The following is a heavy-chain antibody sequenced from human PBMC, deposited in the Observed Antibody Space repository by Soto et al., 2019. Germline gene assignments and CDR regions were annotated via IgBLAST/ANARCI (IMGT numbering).Heavy chain of an antibody. CDR1: GYSFTSYW. Sequence: GESLKISCKGSGYSFTSYWIGWVRPMPGKGLEWMGIIYPGDSDTRYSPSFQGQVTISADKTISTAYLQWSSLKASDTAMYYCARSFGLAREKFSRTGDDYYYYYMDVWGKGTTVTVSS. V-gene: IGHV5-51*01. J-gene: IGHJ6*03. CDR2: IYPGDSDT. D-gene: IGHD2-21*02. CDR3: ARSFGLAREKFSRTGDDYYYYYMDV.